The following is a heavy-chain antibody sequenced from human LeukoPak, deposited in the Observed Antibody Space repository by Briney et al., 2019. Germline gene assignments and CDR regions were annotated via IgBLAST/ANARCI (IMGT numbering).Heavy chain of an antibody. CDR2: IYTSGST. V-gene: IGHV4-4*07. Sequence: SETLSLTCTVSGGSISSYYWSWIRQPAVKELEWIGRIYTSGSTNYDPSLKSRVTMSVDTSKNQFSLKLSSVTAADTAVYYCARLGYCSGGSCYPLSAIDIWGQGTMVTVSS. CDR1: GGSISSYY. J-gene: IGHJ3*02. D-gene: IGHD2-15*01. CDR3: ARLGYCSGGSCYPLSAIDI.